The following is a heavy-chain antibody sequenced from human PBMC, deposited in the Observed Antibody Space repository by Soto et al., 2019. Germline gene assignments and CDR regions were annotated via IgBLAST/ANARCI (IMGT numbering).Heavy chain of an antibody. Sequence: QVQLVESGGGVVQPGRSLRLSCAVSGFTVSTYGMHWVRQAPGKGLEWVAVISRDGGTKYYADSVKGRFTISRDNSRKTLFLEMNSLRGDDMAVYYCTGEVASVYWGQGTLVTVSS. J-gene: IGHJ4*02. CDR2: ISRDGGTK. D-gene: IGHD2-8*02. V-gene: IGHV3-30*03. CDR1: GFTVSTYG. CDR3: TGEVASVY.